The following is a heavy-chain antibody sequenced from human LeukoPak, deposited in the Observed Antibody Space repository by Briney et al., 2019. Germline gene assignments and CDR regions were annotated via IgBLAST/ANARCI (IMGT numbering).Heavy chain of an antibody. V-gene: IGHV3-23*01. CDR3: AELGITMIGGV. CDR2: ISGSGRGGST. J-gene: IGHJ6*04. CDR1: GFTFSSYA. Sequence: GSLRLSCAASGFTFSSYAMSWVRQAPGKGLEWVSDISGSGRGGSTHYADSVKGRFTISRDKAKNSLYLQMKSLRAEDTAVYYCAELGITMIGGVWGKGTTVTISS. D-gene: IGHD3-10*02.